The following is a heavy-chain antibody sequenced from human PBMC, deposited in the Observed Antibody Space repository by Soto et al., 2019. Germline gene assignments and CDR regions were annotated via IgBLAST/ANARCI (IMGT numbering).Heavy chain of an antibody. Sequence: QLQLQESGPGLVKPWEILSLTCTVSGGSIISGRYYWGWIRQPPGERLEWIASACYTGSTYFNPSLRSRVSMTVDTAKNEFSLRLESVTTADTAVYYCARSEWVFGLIQHTLNRFDTWGQGTLVTVSS. CDR3: ARSEWVFGLIQHTLNRFDT. D-gene: IGHD3-3*01. CDR2: ACYTGST. V-gene: IGHV4-39*01. CDR1: GGSIISGRYY. J-gene: IGHJ5*02.